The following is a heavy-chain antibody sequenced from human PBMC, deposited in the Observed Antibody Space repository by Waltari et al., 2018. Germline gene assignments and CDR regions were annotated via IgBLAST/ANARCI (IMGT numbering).Heavy chain of an antibody. CDR2: ISKDGSNQ. Sequence: QLVESGGGVVQTGRSLRLSCAASGFPLSNYSMTWVRQVPGKGLEWVSFISKDGSNQDYTDSVKGRFTISRDNSKNTLYLQMNSLRAEDTAVYFCARVVLNWLDPWGQGTLVTVSS. CDR3: ARVVLNWLDP. V-gene: IGHV3-30-3*01. J-gene: IGHJ5*02. CDR1: GFPLSNYS.